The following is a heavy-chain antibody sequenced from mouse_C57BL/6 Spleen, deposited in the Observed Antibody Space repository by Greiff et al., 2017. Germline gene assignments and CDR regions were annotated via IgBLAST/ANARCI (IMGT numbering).Heavy chain of an antibody. CDR3: ARWGTAQAYFDY. J-gene: IGHJ2*01. V-gene: IGHV1-19*01. Sequence: VQLKQSGPVLVKPGASVKMSCKASGYTFTDYYMNWVKQSHGKSLEWIGVINPYNGGTSYNQKFKGKATLTVDKSSSTAYMELNSLTSEDSAVXYCARWGTAQAYFDYWGQGTTLTVSS. CDR1: GYTFTDYY. CDR2: INPYNGGT. D-gene: IGHD3-2*02.